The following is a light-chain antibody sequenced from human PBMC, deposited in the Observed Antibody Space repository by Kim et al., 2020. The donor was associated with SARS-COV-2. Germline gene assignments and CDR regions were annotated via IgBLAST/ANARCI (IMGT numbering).Light chain of an antibody. CDR2: NAS. J-gene: IGKJ4*01. CDR1: QSISNF. V-gene: IGKV3-11*01. CDR3: QQRSNWPLS. Sequence: EIVLTQSPATLSLSPGERATLSCRASQSISNFLARYQQRPGQAPRLLIHNASNRATGIPARISGSGSGTDFTLTISSLEPEDSAVYYCQQRSNWPLSFGGGTKLEI.